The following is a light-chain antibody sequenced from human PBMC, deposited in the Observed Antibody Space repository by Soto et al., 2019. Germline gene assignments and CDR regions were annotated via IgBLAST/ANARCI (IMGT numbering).Light chain of an antibody. Sequence: EIVWTQSPGTLSLSPGERATLSCRASQRVSSCYLSWYQQKPGQAPRLLIYGASSMATGIPDRFSGSGSGTDFTLTISILEPEDFAVYYCQQYGSPLTFCPRTKLDIK. CDR3: QQYGSPLT. J-gene: IGKJ3*01. CDR2: GAS. CDR1: QRVSSCY. V-gene: IGKV3-20*01.